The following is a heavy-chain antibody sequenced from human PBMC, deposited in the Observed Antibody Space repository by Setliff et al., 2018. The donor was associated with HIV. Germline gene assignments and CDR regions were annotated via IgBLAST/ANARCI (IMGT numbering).Heavy chain of an antibody. Sequence: ASVKVSCKASGYTFAAYYIHWLRQAPGQGREWMGWINTGRGDTNYAQKFQGRVTMTSDTSTRKVYMELSSLTSDDTAVYFCARVLSVTMIRGAHGYWGQGTLVTVSS. V-gene: IGHV1-2*02. CDR3: ARVLSVTMIRGAHGY. J-gene: IGHJ4*02. CDR1: GYTFAAYY. CDR2: INTGRGDT. D-gene: IGHD3-10*01.